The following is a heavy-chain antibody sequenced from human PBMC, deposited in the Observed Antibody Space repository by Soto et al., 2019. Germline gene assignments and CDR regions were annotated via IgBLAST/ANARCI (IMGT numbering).Heavy chain of an antibody. Sequence: ASVKVSCKASGYTFTSYGISWVRQAPGQGLEWMGWISAYNGNTNYAQKLQGRVTMTTDTSTSTAYMELRSLRSDDTAVYYCARDRGPYSGYDKPFDYWGQGTLVTVSS. CDR2: ISAYNGNT. CDR1: GYTFTSYG. CDR3: ARDRGPYSGYDKPFDY. V-gene: IGHV1-18*01. J-gene: IGHJ4*02. D-gene: IGHD5-12*01.